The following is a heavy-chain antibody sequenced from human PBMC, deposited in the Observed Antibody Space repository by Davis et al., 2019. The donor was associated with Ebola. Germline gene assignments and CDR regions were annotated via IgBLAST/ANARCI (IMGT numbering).Heavy chain of an antibody. CDR1: GFTFSSYS. D-gene: IGHD3-3*01. CDR2: ITSSSSYI. CDR3: ARGTGDIWSGQDWYFDL. V-gene: IGHV3-21*01. J-gene: IGHJ2*01. Sequence: GESLKISCAASGFTFSSYSMNWVRQAPGKGLEWVSSITSSSSYIYYADSVEGRFTISRDNAKNSLYLQMNSLRAEDTAVYYCARGTGDIWSGQDWYFDLWGRGTLVTVSS.